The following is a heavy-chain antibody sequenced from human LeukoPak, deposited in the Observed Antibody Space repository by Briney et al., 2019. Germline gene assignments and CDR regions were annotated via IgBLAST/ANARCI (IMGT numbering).Heavy chain of an antibody. D-gene: IGHD4-17*01. J-gene: IGHJ4*02. V-gene: IGHV4-31*03. CDR2: IYNSGST. CDR1: GGSISSSGYY. Sequence: SQTLSLTCTVSGGSISSSGYYWSWIRQHPGKGLEWIGYIYNSGSTYYNPSLKSRLTISVDTSKNQFSLKLSSVTAADTAVYYCARPSDYGDYYLDYWGQGTLVTVSS. CDR3: ARPSDYGDYYLDY.